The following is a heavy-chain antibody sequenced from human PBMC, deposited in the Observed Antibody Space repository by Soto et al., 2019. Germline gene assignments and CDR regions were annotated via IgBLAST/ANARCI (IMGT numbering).Heavy chain of an antibody. J-gene: IGHJ6*02. CDR2: ISGSCETT. V-gene: IGHV3-23*01. CDR3: TKARSTSLYGMDV. CDR1: GFTFSSYA. D-gene: IGHD2-2*01. Sequence: PGGSLRLSCAASGFTFSSYALNWVRLGPGKGLEWVSVISGSCETTSYADSVKGRFTISRDDSKNTLYLQMNSLRAEDAAVYYCTKARSTSLYGMDVWGQGTTVTVSS.